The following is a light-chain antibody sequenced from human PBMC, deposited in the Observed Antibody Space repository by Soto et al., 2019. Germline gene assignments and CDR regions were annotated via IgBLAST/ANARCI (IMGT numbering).Light chain of an antibody. Sequence: QSALTQPASVSGSAGQSITISCSGTIRDVGAYNLVSWYQQHPGTAPKLSIYEVRNRPSGISSRFSGSRSGNPASLTISGLQSEDEGDYYCSAYTARSTLVFGGGTKVTVL. V-gene: IGLV2-14*01. CDR3: SAYTARSTLV. J-gene: IGLJ3*02. CDR2: EVR. CDR1: IRDVGAYNL.